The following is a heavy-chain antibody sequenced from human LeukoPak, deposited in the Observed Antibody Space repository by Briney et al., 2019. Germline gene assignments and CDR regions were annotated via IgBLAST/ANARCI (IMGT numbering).Heavy chain of an antibody. CDR2: IYTSGST. V-gene: IGHV4-61*02. J-gene: IGHJ6*03. Sequence: SETLSLTCTVSGGSISSGSYYWNWIRQPAGKGLEWIGRIYTSGSTNYNPSLKSRIIISGDTSKNQFSLKLSSVTAADTAVYYCARGRDRSSWPTAQRGNYYFYMDVWGKGTTVTVSS. D-gene: IGHD6-13*01. CDR3: ARGRDRSSWPTAQRGNYYFYMDV. CDR1: GGSISSGSYY.